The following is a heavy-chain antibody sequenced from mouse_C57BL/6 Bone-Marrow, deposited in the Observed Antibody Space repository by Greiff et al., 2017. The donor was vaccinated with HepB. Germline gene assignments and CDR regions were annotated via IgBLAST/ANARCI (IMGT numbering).Heavy chain of an antibody. V-gene: IGHV1-54*01. J-gene: IGHJ2*01. CDR3: ARRWLLLHFDY. CDR1: GYAFTNYL. CDR2: INPGSGGT. Sequence: LQESGAELVRPGTSVKVSCEASGYAFTNYLIEWVKQRPGQGLEWIGVINPGSGGTNYNEKFKGKATLTADKSSSTAYMQLSSLTSEDSAVYFCARRWLLLHFDYWGQGTTLTVSS. D-gene: IGHD2-3*01.